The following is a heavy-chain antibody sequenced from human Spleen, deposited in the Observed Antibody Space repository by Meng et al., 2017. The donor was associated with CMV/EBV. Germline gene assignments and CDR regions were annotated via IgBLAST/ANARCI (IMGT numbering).Heavy chain of an antibody. CDR3: ATWGLPYYYDSSGYP. CDR1: GFTFSSYA. V-gene: IGHV3-48*04. J-gene: IGHJ4*02. D-gene: IGHD3-22*01. Sequence: GGSLRLSCAASGFTFSSYAMHWVRQAPGKGLEWVSYISSSSSTIYYADSVKGRFTISRDNAKNSLYLQMNSLRAEDTAVYYCATWGLPYYYDSSGYPWGQGTLVTVSS. CDR2: ISSSSSTI.